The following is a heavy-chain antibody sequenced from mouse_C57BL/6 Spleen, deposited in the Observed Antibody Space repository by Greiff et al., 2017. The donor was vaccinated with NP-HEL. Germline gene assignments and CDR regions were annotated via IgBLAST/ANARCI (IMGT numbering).Heavy chain of an antibody. Sequence: EVHLVESGGGLVQPGGSMKLSCVASGFTFSNYWMNWVRQSPEKGLEWVAQIRLKSDNYATHYAESVKGRFTISRDDSKSSVYLQMNNLRAEDTGIYYCTETSSFDYWGQRTTLTVSS. D-gene: IGHD3-1*01. V-gene: IGHV6-3*01. J-gene: IGHJ2*01. CDR2: IRLKSDNYAT. CDR3: TETSSFDY. CDR1: GFTFSNYW.